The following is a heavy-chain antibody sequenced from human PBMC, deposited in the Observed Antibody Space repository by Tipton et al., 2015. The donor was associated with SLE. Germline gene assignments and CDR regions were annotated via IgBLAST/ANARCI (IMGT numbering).Heavy chain of an antibody. V-gene: IGHV3-23*01. D-gene: IGHD6-13*01. CDR3: AKGNRIAASGTRFFDL. J-gene: IGHJ2*01. CDR1: GFTFSNYA. CDR2: VSGSGDST. Sequence: LSFTCTASGFTFSNYAMSWVRQAPGKGLEWVSAVSGSGDSTYDADSVKGRFTISRDNSHNTLYLQMDSLRADDTAVYYCAKGNRIAASGTRFFDLWGRGTLVTVSS.